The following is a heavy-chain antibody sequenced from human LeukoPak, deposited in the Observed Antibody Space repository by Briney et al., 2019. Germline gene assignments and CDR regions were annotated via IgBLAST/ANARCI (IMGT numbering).Heavy chain of an antibody. V-gene: IGHV1-2*02. CDR1: GYTFTGYY. Sequence: ASVKVSCKASGYTFTGYYMHWVRQAPGQGLEWMGWINPNSGGTNYAQKFQGRVTMTRDTSISTAYMELSRLRSDDTAVYYCARDGWSGYYSTAFDYWGQGTLVTVSS. D-gene: IGHD3-3*01. CDR3: ARDGWSGYYSTAFDY. CDR2: INPNSGGT. J-gene: IGHJ4*02.